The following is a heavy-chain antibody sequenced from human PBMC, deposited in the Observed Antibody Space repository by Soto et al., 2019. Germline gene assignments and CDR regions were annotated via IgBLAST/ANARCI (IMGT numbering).Heavy chain of an antibody. J-gene: IGHJ3*02. CDR1: GDTFSNHA. CDR2: IIPIFTTT. Sequence: QVQLVQSGAEVKKPGSSVKVSCKASGDTFSNHAINWVRQAPGQGLEWMGRIIPIFTTTDYAQRFQGRVTITADESTITAYMELSSLKHDDTAVYYCAREVAADGTFREDVFDIWGQGTMVTVSS. CDR3: AREVAADGTFREDVFDI. D-gene: IGHD6-13*01. V-gene: IGHV1-69*12.